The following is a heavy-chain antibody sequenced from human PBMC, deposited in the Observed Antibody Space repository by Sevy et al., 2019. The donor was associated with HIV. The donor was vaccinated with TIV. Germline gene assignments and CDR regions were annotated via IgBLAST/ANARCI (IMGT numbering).Heavy chain of an antibody. V-gene: IGHV4-59*01. Sequence: SEILSLTCTVSGGSISSYYWSWIRQPPGKGLEWIGYIYYSGSTNYNPSLKSRVTTSVDTSKNQFSLKLSSVTAADTALYYCARGRQQLAHNYYYYMDVWGKGTPVLVSS. CDR2: IYYSGST. CDR3: ARGRQQLAHNYYYYMDV. J-gene: IGHJ6*03. D-gene: IGHD6-13*01. CDR1: GGSISSYY.